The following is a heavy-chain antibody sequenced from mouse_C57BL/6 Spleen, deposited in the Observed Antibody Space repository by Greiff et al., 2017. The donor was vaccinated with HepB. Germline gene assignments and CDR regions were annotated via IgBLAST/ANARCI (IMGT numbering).Heavy chain of an antibody. Sequence: QVQLQQSGAELVKPGASVKLSCKASGYTFTEYTIHWVKQRSGQGLEWIGWFYSGSGSIKYNEKFKDKATLTADKSSSTVYMELSRLTYEDSAVDICARHARGYYYDGGNAMDYWGQGTSVTVSS. CDR3: ARHARGYYYDGGNAMDY. D-gene: IGHD2-4*01. CDR2: FYSGSGSI. CDR1: GYTFTEYT. V-gene: IGHV1-62-2*01. J-gene: IGHJ4*01.